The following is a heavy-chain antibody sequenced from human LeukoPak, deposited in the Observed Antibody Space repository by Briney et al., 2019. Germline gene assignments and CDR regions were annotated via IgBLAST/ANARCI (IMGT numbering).Heavy chain of an antibody. D-gene: IGHD3-16*02. CDR3: AKLYVWGSYRPYYFDY. V-gene: IGHV3-23*01. J-gene: IGHJ4*02. Sequence: GGSLRLSCAASKFTFSTFSMSWVRQAPGKGLEWVSSISGSGGYTYYADSVKGRFTISRDNSKNTLYLQMNSLRAEDTAVYYCAKLYVWGSYRPYYFDYWGQGTLVTVSS. CDR2: ISGSGGYT. CDR1: KFTFSTFS.